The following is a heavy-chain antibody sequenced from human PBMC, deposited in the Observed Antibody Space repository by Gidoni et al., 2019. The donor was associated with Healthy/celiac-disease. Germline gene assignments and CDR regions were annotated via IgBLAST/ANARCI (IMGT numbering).Heavy chain of an antibody. J-gene: IGHJ6*02. CDR2: INHSGST. V-gene: IGHV4-34*01. CDR3: ARLVGATDYYYYYGMDV. CDR1: GGSFSGYY. D-gene: IGHD1-26*01. Sequence: QVQLQQWGAGLLKPSETLSLTCAVYGGSFSGYYWSWIRQPPGKGLEWIGEINHSGSTNYNPSLKSRVTISVDTSKNQFSLKLSSVTAADTAVYYCARLVGATDYYYYYGMDVWGQGTTVTVSS.